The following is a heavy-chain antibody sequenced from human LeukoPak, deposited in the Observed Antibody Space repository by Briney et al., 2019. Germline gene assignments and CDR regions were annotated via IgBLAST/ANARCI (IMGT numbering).Heavy chain of an antibody. CDR2: ISSSGSTI. V-gene: IGHV3-11*04. CDR1: GFTFSDYY. J-gene: IGHJ6*03. CDR3: ARDDYYYYYYMDV. Sequence: PGGSLRLSCAASGFTFSDYYISWIRQAPGKGLEWVSYISSSGSTIYYADSVKGRFTISRDNAKNSLYLQMNSLRAEDTAVYYCARDDYYYYYYMDVWGKGTTVTVSS.